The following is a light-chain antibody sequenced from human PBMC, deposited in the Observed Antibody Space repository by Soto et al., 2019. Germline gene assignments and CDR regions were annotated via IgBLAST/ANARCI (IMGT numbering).Light chain of an antibody. J-gene: IGKJ1*01. CDR1: QSVSSY. V-gene: IGKV3-20*01. Sequence: EIVLPQSPATLSLSPGERATLSCRASQSVSSYLAWYQQKPGQAPRLLIYGASNRATGIPDRFSGSGSGTDFTLTISRLEPEDFAVYYCQQYGSSGTFGQGTKVDNK. CDR2: GAS. CDR3: QQYGSSGT.